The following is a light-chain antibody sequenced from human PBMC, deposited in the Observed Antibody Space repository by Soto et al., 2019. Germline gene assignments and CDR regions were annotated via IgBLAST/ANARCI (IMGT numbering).Light chain of an antibody. CDR2: EIS. V-gene: IGLV2-14*01. CDR3: SSYTTSSTLLYV. J-gene: IGLJ1*01. CDR1: SSDVGGYNS. Sequence: QSVLTQPASVSGSPGQSITISCTGTSSDVGGYNSVSWYQQHPGKAPKLMIYEISNRPSGVSNRFSGSKSGKTASLTISGLQAEDEADYYCSSYTTSSTLLYVFGTGTKVTVL.